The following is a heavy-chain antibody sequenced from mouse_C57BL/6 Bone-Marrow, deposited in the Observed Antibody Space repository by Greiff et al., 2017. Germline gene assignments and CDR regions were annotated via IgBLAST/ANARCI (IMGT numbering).Heavy chain of an antibody. J-gene: IGHJ2*01. CDR2: ISSGSSTI. CDR3: AKTSLGY. V-gene: IGHV5-17*01. CDR1: GFTFSDYG. Sequence: EVMLVESGGGLVKPGGSLKLSCAASGFTFSDYGMHWVRQAPEKGLEWVAYISSGSSTIYYADTVKGRFTISRDNAKNTLFLRMTSLRSEDTAMYYCAKTSLGYWGQGTTLTVSS.